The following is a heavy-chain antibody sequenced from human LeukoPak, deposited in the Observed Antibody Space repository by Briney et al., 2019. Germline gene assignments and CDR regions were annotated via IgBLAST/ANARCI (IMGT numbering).Heavy chain of an antibody. CDR2: INENGDIA. J-gene: IGHJ4*02. CDR3: AKARWEPNFDY. D-gene: IGHD1-26*01. CDR1: GFTFDDYA. Sequence: GGYLRLSCAASGFTFDDYAMHWLRQGPGQSLEWVSLINENGDIAYYGDSVRGRFTVSRDNAKNSLYLQMNSLTTEDTALYYCAKARWEPNFDYWGQRTLVTVSS. V-gene: IGHV3-43*02.